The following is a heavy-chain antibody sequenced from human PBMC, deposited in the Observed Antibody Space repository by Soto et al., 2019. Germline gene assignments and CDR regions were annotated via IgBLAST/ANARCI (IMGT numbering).Heavy chain of an antibody. CDR1: GGSVSSGSYY. CDR3: ARERLYYYDTMGNAFDI. Sequence: QVQLQESGPGLVKPSETLSLTCTVSGGSVSSGSYYWSWIRQPPGKGLEWIGYIYYSGSTNYNPSLKSRVTISVDTSKNQFSLKLGFVTAADTAVYYCARERLYYYDTMGNAFDIWGQGTMVTVSS. V-gene: IGHV4-61*01. D-gene: IGHD3-22*01. J-gene: IGHJ3*02. CDR2: IYYSGST.